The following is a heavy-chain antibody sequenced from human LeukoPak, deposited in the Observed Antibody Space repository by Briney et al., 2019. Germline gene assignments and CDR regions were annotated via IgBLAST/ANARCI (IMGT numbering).Heavy chain of an antibody. Sequence: GGSLRLSCAASGFTVTSNYMSWVRQPPGQGRLEGVSVIYTDGRTFYTGSVTGRFTISRDNSKNTLYLQMNSLRAEDTAVYYCARGQIYGTGSYFFDHWGQGTLVTVSS. CDR3: ARGQIYGTGSYFFDH. CDR2: IYTDGRT. J-gene: IGHJ4*02. D-gene: IGHD3-10*01. V-gene: IGHV3-66*01. CDR1: GFTVTSNY.